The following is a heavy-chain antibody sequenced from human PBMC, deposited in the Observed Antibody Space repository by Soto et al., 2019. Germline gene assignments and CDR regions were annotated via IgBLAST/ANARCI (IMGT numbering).Heavy chain of an antibody. CDR2: TNPSGGST. D-gene: IGHD3-3*01. J-gene: IGHJ6*02. CDR3: ARLGFNYDFLSGYYNVHHYYGIDV. CDR1: GYTFPRYY. V-gene: IGHV1-46*01. Sequence: APVKVSCQASGYTFPRYYMHWVRQAPGQGPEWMGITNPSGGSTSYAQKFQGRVTMTRDTSTSTVYLEWSSLKASDTATYYCARLGFNYDFLSGYYNVHHYYGIDVWGQGTTVTVSS.